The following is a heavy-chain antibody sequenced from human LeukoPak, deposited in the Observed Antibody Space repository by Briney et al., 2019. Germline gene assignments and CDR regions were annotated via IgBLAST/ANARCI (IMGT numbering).Heavy chain of an antibody. Sequence: GGSLRLSYTGSEFTISDYWMNWVRQAPGKGLEWVANIKQDGSEKNYVDSVKGRFTISRDNAKNSLFLEMNSLRAEDTAVYYCASRHGYIDYWGQGTLVTVSS. J-gene: IGHJ4*02. CDR1: EFTISDYW. V-gene: IGHV3-7*01. CDR3: ASRHGYIDY. D-gene: IGHD5-18*01. CDR2: IKQDGSEK.